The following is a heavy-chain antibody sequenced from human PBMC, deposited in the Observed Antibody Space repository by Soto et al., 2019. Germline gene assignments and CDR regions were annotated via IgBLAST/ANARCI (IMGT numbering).Heavy chain of an antibody. J-gene: IGHJ4*02. CDR2: IIPILGIA. CDR1: GGTFSSYT. CDR3: AAHCSSTSCYAGDLDY. Sequence: SVKVSCKASGGTFSSYTISWVRQAPGQGLEWMGRIIPILGIANYAQKFQGRVTITADKSTSTAYMELSSLRSEDTAVYYCAAHCSSTSCYAGDLDYWGQGTLVTVSS. D-gene: IGHD2-2*01. V-gene: IGHV1-69*02.